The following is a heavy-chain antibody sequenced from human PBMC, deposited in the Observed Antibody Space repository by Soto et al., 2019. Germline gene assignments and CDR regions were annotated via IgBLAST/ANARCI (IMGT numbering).Heavy chain of an antibody. D-gene: IGHD6-6*01. V-gene: IGHV4-4*07. CDR3: ASRIGARPF. J-gene: IGHJ4*02. Sequence: PSETLSLTCTVSGGSVSSQYWSWIRQPAGKGLEWIGRIYNGGIPLIHPSLESRVALSLDTSKNQFSLTLSSVTAADTAIYYCASRIGARPFWGQGTLVTVSS. CDR1: GGSVSSQY. CDR2: IYNGGIP.